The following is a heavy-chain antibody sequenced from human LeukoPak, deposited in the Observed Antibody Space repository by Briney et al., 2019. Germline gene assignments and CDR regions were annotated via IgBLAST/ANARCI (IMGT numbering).Heavy chain of an antibody. V-gene: IGHV4-34*01. CDR1: GGSFSGYY. J-gene: IGHJ5*02. CDR2: INHSGST. D-gene: IGHD2-15*01. Sequence: SETLSLTCAVYGGSFSGYYWSWIRQPPGNGLEWIGEINHSGSTNYNPSLKSRVTISVDTSKNQFSLKLSSVTAADTAVYYCARCSKDIVAAWKAFDPWGQGTLVTVSS. CDR3: ARCSKDIVAAWKAFDP.